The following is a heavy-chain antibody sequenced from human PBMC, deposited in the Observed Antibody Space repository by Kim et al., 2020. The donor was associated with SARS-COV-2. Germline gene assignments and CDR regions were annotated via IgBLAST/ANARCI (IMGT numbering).Heavy chain of an antibody. J-gene: IGHJ4*02. CDR2: ISYDGSNK. D-gene: IGHD1-26*01. V-gene: IGHV3-30-3*01. CDR1: GFTFSSYA. CDR3: ARPNSGSYLSYFDY. Sequence: GGSLRLSCAASGFTFSSYAMHWVRQAPGKGLEWVAVISYDGSNKYYADSVKGRFTISRDNSKNTLYLQMNSLRAEDTAVYYCARPNSGSYLSYFDYWGQGTLVTASS.